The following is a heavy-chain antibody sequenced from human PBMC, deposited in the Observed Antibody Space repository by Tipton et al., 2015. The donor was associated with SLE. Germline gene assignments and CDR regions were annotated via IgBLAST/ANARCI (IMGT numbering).Heavy chain of an antibody. CDR2: INHSGST. CDR1: GGSFSGYY. D-gene: IGHD1-14*01. Sequence: LRLSCAVYGGSFSGYYWSWIRQPPGKGLEWIGEINHSGSTNYNPSLKSRVTISVDTSKNQFSLRLSSVTAADTAVYYCARSPGSARAEYFHHWGQGTLVTVSS. V-gene: IGHV4-34*01. CDR3: ARSPGSARAEYFHH. J-gene: IGHJ1*01.